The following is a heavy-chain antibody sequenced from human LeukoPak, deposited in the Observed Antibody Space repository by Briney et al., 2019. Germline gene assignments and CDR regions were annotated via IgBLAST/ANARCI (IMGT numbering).Heavy chain of an antibody. CDR3: ASYRYYDSSGYFIYGMDV. V-gene: IGHV1-69*04. Sequence: SVKVSCKASGGTFSSYAISWVRQAPGQGLELMGRIIPILGIANYAQKFQGRVTITADKSTSTAYMELSSLRSEDTAVYYCASYRYYDSSGYFIYGMDVWGQGTTVTVSS. CDR2: IIPILGIA. J-gene: IGHJ6*02. D-gene: IGHD3-22*01. CDR1: GGTFSSYA.